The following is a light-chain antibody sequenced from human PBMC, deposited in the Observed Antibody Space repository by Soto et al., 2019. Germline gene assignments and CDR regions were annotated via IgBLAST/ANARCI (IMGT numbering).Light chain of an antibody. CDR2: GAS. V-gene: IGKV3-15*01. J-gene: IGKJ1*01. CDR1: QSVDSK. CDR3: QHYSTWLWT. Sequence: EIVMTQSPATLSVSPGERATLSCRASQSVDSKLAWYQQKPGQGPRLLIYGASSRATGIPARFSGSGSGTESTLTISSLQAEDVAVYYCQHYSTWLWTFGQGTKVEIK.